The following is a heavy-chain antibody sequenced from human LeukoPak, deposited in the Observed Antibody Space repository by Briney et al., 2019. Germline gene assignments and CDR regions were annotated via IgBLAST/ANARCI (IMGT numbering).Heavy chain of an antibody. D-gene: IGHD7-27*01. CDR3: ARRLGTFYGMDV. V-gene: IGHV4-31*03. CDR2: IYYSGST. J-gene: IGHJ6*02. CDR1: GGSISSGGYS. Sequence: MSSQTLSLTCTVSGGSISSGGYSWSWIRQHPGKGLEWIGYIYYSGSTYYNPSLKSRVTISVDTSKNQFSLKLSSVTAADTAVYYCARRLGTFYGMDVWGQGTTVTVSS.